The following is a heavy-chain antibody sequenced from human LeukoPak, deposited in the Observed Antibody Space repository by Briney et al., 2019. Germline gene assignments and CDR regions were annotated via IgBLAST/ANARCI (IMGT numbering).Heavy chain of an antibody. CDR2: ISGSGGTT. Sequence: GGPLRLSCAASGFPFSPNYMSWVRQAPGKGLEWVSSISGSGGTTYYADSVKGRFTISRDNSKNTLYLQMNSLRADDTAVYSCAKDPPTVMANAFHIWGQGTMVTVS. V-gene: IGHV3-23*01. CDR3: AKDPPTVMANAFHI. CDR1: GFPFSPNY. J-gene: IGHJ3*02. D-gene: IGHD5-18*01.